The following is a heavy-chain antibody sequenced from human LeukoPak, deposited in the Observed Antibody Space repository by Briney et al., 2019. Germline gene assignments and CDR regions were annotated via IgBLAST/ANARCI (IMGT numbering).Heavy chain of an antibody. J-gene: IGHJ3*02. D-gene: IGHD4-17*01. CDR3: ASMTTVTLDDAFDI. CDR1: GFIFSSYC. CDR2: IWYDGSKR. Sequence: GGSLRLSCAASGFIFSSYCMHWVRQAPGKGLEWVALIWYDGSKRSYADSVKGRFTISRDNSKNTLYLQMNSLRVEDTAVYYCASMTTVTLDDAFDIWGQGTMVTVSS. V-gene: IGHV3-33*01.